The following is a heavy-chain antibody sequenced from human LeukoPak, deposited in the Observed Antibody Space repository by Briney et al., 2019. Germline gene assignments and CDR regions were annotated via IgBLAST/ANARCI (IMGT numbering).Heavy chain of an antibody. V-gene: IGHV3-48*03. Sequence: GGSLRLSCAASGFTFSSYEMNWVRQAPGKGLEWVSYISSSGTTIYYADSVEGRFTISRDNAKNSLYLQMNSLRAEDTAVYYCAREAAAAHPDYWGQGTLVVVSA. CDR3: AREAAAAHPDY. J-gene: IGHJ4*02. CDR2: ISSSGTTI. CDR1: GFTFSSYE. D-gene: IGHD6-13*01.